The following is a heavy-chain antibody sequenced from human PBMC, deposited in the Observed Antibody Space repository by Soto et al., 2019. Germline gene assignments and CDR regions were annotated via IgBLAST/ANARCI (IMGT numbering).Heavy chain of an antibody. CDR1: GVSFSGYY. CDR2: INHGGST. CDR3: ARGGGYDFWSGYSNTYYYYMDV. Sequence: SETLSLTCAVYGVSFSGYYWSLLRQPPGKGLEWIGEINHGGSTNYNPSLKSRVTISVDTSKNQFSLKLSSVTAADTAVYYCARGGGYDFWSGYSNTYYYYMDVWGKGTTVTVSS. J-gene: IGHJ6*03. D-gene: IGHD3-3*01. V-gene: IGHV4-34*01.